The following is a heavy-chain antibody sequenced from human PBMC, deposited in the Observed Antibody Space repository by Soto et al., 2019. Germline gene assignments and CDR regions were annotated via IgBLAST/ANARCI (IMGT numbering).Heavy chain of an antibody. CDR3: AAHDRDAYCTKGVCYSPSYDY. CDR2: ISGSGGST. V-gene: IGHV3-23*01. J-gene: IGHJ4*02. CDR1: GFTFSSYA. D-gene: IGHD2-8*01. Sequence: EVQLLESGGGLVQPGGSLRLSCAASGFTFSSYAMSWVRQAPGKGLEWVSAISGSGGSTYYADSVKGRFTISRDNSKDTLSLQMTSVRAEDTAVYYCAAHDRDAYCTKGVCYSPSYDYWGQGTLVTVSS.